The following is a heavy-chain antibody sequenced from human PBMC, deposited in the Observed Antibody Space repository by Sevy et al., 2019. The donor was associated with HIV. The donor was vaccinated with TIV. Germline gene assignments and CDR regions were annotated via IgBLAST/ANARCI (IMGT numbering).Heavy chain of an antibody. D-gene: IGHD1-26*01. CDR3: VRERGISFIVGATTGAFDI. V-gene: IGHV3-7*01. Sequence: GGSLRLSCAASRFTFSNYWMSWVRQAPGKGLEWVANIKQDGSEKYYVDSVKGRFTISRDNAKNSLYLQMNSLRAEDTAVYYCVRERGISFIVGATTGAFDIWGQGTMVTVSS. CDR2: IKQDGSEK. J-gene: IGHJ3*02. CDR1: RFTFSNYW.